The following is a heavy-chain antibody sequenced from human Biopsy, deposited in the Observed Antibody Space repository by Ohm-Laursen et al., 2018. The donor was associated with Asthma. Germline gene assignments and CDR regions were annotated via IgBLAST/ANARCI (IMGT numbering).Heavy chain of an antibody. D-gene: IGHD2-21*01. CDR2: ISSDVRE. CDR3: VRWRSGYPDHYSDF. V-gene: IGHV3-30*03. CDR1: GFTFRNFG. J-gene: IGHJ4*02. Sequence: SLRLSCTASGFTFRNFGMHWVRQAPGKGLEWVALISSDVREWYADSVKGRFTISRDNSKNTLDLKMNSPRGDDTAVYYCVRWRSGYPDHYSDFWGLGTLVTVSS.